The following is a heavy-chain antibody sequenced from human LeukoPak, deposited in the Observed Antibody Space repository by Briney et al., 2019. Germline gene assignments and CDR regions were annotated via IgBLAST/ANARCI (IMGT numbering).Heavy chain of an antibody. CDR3: ASYVDIPPSHFDY. D-gene: IGHD5-12*01. CDR2: INPNSGGT. CDR1: GYTFTSYG. V-gene: IGHV1-2*02. J-gene: IGHJ4*02. Sequence: ASVKVSCKASGYTFTSYGISWVRQAPGQGLEWMGWINPNSGGTNYAQKFQGRVTMTRDTSISTAYMELSRLRSDDTAVYYCASYVDIPPSHFDYWGQGTLVTVSS.